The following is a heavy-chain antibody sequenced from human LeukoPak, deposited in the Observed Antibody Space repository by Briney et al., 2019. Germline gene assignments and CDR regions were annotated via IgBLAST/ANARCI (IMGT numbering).Heavy chain of an antibody. J-gene: IGHJ4*02. CDR1: GGSISSYY. CDR2: IYYSGST. Sequence: SETLSLTCTVSGGSISSYYWSWIRQPPGKGLEWIGYIYYSGSTNYNPSLKSRVTISVDTSKNRFSLKLSSVTAADTAVYYCARLYGGVDYWGQGTLVTVSS. D-gene: IGHD4-23*01. V-gene: IGHV4-59*01. CDR3: ARLYGGVDY.